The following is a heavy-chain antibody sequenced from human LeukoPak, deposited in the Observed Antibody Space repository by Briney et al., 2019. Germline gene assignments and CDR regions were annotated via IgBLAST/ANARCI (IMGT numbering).Heavy chain of an antibody. D-gene: IGHD6-19*01. V-gene: IGHV1-69*01. Sequence: SVKVSCKASVGTLSSYAISWVRQAPGQGREWMGGIIPIFGTANYAQKFQGRVTITADESTSPAYMELSSLRSEDTAVYCCARVRQQWLIDAFDIWGQGTMVTVSS. J-gene: IGHJ3*02. CDR1: VGTLSSYA. CDR2: IIPIFGTA. CDR3: ARVRQQWLIDAFDI.